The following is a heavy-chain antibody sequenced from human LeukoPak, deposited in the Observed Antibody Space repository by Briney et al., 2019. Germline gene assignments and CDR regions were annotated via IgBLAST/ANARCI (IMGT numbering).Heavy chain of an antibody. V-gene: IGHV4-34*01. J-gene: IGHJ4*02. CDR3: ARHTLLGYCSGGSCPFDY. CDR1: GGSFSGYY. D-gene: IGHD2-15*01. CDR2: INHSGST. Sequence: SETLSLTCAVYGGSFSGYYWSWICQPPGKGLEWIGEINHSGSTNYNPSLKSRVTISVDTSKNQFSLKLSSVTAADTAVYYCARHTLLGYCSGGSCPFDYWGQGTLVTVSS.